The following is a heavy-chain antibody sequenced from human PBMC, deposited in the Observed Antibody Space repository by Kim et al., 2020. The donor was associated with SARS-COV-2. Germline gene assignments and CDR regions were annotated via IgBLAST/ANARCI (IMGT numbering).Heavy chain of an antibody. J-gene: IGHJ3*02. CDR2: IIPIFDTA. CDR1: GGTFSSYA. V-gene: IGHV1-69*13. CDR3: ARERGWGNIVVVPAPDAFDI. D-gene: IGHD2-2*01. Sequence: SVKVSCKASGGTFSSYAISWVRQAPGQGLEWMGGIIPIFDTANYAQKFQGRVTITADESTSTAYMELSSLRSEDTAVYYCARERGWGNIVVVPAPDAFDIWGQGTMVTVSS.